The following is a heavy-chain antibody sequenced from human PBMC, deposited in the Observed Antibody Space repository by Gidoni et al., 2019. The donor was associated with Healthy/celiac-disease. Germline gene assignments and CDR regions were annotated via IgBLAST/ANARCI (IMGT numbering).Heavy chain of an antibody. Sequence: QVQLQQWGAGLLKPSETLSLTCAVYGGSFSGYYWSWIRQPPGKGLEWIGEINHSGSTNYNPSLKSRVTISVDKSKNQFALKLSSVTAADTAVYYCARVSDSITIFGVVRQPNFDYWGQGTLVTVSS. J-gene: IGHJ4*02. D-gene: IGHD3-3*01. CDR2: INHSGST. V-gene: IGHV4-34*01. CDR3: ARVSDSITIFGVVRQPNFDY. CDR1: GGSFSGYY.